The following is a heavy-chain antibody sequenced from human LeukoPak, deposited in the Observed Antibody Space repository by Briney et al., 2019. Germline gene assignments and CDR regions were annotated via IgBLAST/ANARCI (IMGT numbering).Heavy chain of an antibody. D-gene: IGHD3-9*01. CDR2: ISGSGGST. CDR1: GFTFSSYA. CDR3: AMSARSYYDILTGYYRFDY. Sequence: GGSLRLSCAASGFTFSSYAMSWVRQAPGRGLEWVSAISGSGGSTYYADSVKGRFTISRDNSKNTLYLQMNSLRAEDTAVYYCAMSARSYYDILTGYYRFDYWGQGTLVTVSS. J-gene: IGHJ4*02. V-gene: IGHV3-23*01.